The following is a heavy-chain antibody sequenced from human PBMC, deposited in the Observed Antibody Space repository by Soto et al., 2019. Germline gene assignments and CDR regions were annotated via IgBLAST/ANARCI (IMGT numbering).Heavy chain of an antibody. CDR1: RGSITTSNW. CDR3: ARVGAVTDDFADFQY. Sequence: QVQLQESGPGLVKPSGTLSLTCAVSRGSITTSNWWSWVRQPPGKGLEWIGEIYHSGDTNYNPSLTSRVTIPVDKSKNQFSLKLTSVTAADTAFSDCARVGAVTDDFADFQYWGQGTLVTVSS. V-gene: IGHV4-4*02. CDR2: IYHSGDT. D-gene: IGHD6-19*01. J-gene: IGHJ1*01.